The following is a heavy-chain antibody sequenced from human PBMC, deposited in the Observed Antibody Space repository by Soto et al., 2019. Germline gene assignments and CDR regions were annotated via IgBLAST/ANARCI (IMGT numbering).Heavy chain of an antibody. V-gene: IGHV4-31*03. CDR3: ARDLNTYYYYSSGYYYGAFDI. CDR2: IYYSGIT. Sequence: SDTLSLTCTVSGVSISSGGYYWSWIRQHPGKCLEWIGNIYYSGITYYNPSLKSRFTISVDTSKNQFPLKLSSVTAADTAVYYGARDLNTYYYYSSGYYYGAFDIWGQGTMVTVSS. D-gene: IGHD3-22*01. CDR1: GVSISSGGYY. J-gene: IGHJ3*02.